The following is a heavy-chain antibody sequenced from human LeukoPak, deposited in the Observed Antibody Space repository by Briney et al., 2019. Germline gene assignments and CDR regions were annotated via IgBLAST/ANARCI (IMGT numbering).Heavy chain of an antibody. CDR2: INPSDGAT. CDR3: AREQRGELSANLGGLFASYYTYYYMDV. Sequence: ASVKVSCKASGNTFTMYNIHWVRQAPGQGLEWMGMINPSDGATTYTQKFQGRVTMTRDMSTTTVYMDLRRLRSEDTAVYFCAREQRGELSANLGGLFASYYTYYYMDVWGRGTTVTVSS. CDR1: GNTFTMYN. J-gene: IGHJ6*03. V-gene: IGHV1-46*01. D-gene: IGHD3-16*01.